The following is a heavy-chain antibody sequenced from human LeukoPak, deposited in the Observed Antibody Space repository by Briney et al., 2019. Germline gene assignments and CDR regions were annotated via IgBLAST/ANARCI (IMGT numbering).Heavy chain of an antibody. Sequence: ASVKVSCKASGYTFTSYGISWVRQAPGQGLEWMGWISTYNDNTNHAQKLQGRVTMTTDTSTSTAYMELRSLRSDDTAVYYCARGGEYSGSWYTQYWFDPWGQGTLVTVSS. D-gene: IGHD6-13*01. CDR3: ARGGEYSGSWYTQYWFDP. V-gene: IGHV1-18*01. J-gene: IGHJ5*02. CDR1: GYTFTSYG. CDR2: ISTYNDNT.